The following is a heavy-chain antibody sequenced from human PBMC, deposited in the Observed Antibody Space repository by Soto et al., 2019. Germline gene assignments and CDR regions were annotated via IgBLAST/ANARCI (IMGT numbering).Heavy chain of an antibody. CDR3: ARGLFSGDAYSGGWYYFDY. CDR1: GGSFSDYS. V-gene: IGHV4-34*01. Sequence: QVQLQQWGAGLLKPSETLSLTCAVYGGSFSDYSWTWIRQPPGKALEWIGQINHSGSAHYNPSLRRRCIISIGTPKNQVSLELTSVTAADTAVYYCARGLFSGDAYSGGWYYFDYWGQGTLVTVSS. CDR2: INHSGSA. J-gene: IGHJ4*02. D-gene: IGHD3-10*01.